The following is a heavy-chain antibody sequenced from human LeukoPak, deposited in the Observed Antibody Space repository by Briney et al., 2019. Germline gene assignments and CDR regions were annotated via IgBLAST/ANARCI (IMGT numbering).Heavy chain of an antibody. V-gene: IGHV3-23*01. Sequence: PGGSLRLSCAASGFTFSSYVMHWVRQAPGKGLEGVSAISATGSTTYYAESVKGRFTISRDNSKSTLYLQMNSLRAEDTALYYCAKVTVASYYYGMDVWGQGTTVTVSS. CDR3: AKVTVASYYYGMDV. CDR1: GFTFSSYV. D-gene: IGHD4-23*01. J-gene: IGHJ6*02. CDR2: ISATGSTT.